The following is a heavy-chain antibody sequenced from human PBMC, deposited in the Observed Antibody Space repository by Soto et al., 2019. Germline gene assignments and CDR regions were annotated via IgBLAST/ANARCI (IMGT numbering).Heavy chain of an antibody. CDR1: GGTFSSYA. V-gene: IGHV1-69*06. D-gene: IGHD3-10*01. Sequence: QVQLVQSGAEVKKPGSSVEVSCKASGGTFSSYAISWVRQAPGQGPEWMGGIIPIFGTANYAQKFQGRVTITADKSTSTAYMELSSLRSEDTAVYYCARVDGSGSYYYYGMDVWGQGTTVTVSS. CDR3: ARVDGSGSYYYYGMDV. CDR2: IIPIFGTA. J-gene: IGHJ6*02.